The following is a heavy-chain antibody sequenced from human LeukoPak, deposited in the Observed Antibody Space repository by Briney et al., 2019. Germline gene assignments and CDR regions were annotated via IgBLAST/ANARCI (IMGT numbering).Heavy chain of an antibody. Sequence: PGGSLRLSCAASGFTFSSDAMHWVRQAPGKGLEWVAVISYDGSNKYYADSVKGRFTISRDNSKNTLYLQMNSLRAEDTAVYYCAGGHTVTTAFDYWGQGTLVTVSS. J-gene: IGHJ4*02. CDR2: ISYDGSNK. V-gene: IGHV3-30-3*01. CDR3: AGGHTVTTAFDY. CDR1: GFTFSSDA. D-gene: IGHD4-17*01.